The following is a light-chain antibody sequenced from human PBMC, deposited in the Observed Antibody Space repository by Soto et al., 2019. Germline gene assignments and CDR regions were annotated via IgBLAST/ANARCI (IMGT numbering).Light chain of an antibody. J-gene: IGKJ1*01. CDR1: QGISNY. CDR2: AAS. Sequence: DIQMTQSPSSLSASVGDRVTITCRSSQGISNYLAWYQQKPGKVPKLLIYAASTLQSGVPSRFSDSGSGTDFTLTISSLQPEDVATYYCQQYNSAPRTFGQGTKVEI. CDR3: QQYNSAPRT. V-gene: IGKV1-27*01.